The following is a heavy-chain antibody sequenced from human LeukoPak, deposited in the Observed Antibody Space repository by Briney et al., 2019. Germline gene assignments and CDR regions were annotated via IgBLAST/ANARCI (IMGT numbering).Heavy chain of an antibody. CDR3: ARVLTARDPFFDY. CDR2: INAGNGNT. J-gene: IGHJ4*02. V-gene: IGHV1-3*01. CDR1: GYTFTSYA. D-gene: IGHD6-6*01. Sequence: ASVKVSCKASGYTFTSYAMHWVRQAPGQRLEWMGWINAGNGNTKYSQKFQGRVTITRDTSASTAYMELSSLRSEDTAVYYCARVLTARDPFFDYWGQGTLVTVSS.